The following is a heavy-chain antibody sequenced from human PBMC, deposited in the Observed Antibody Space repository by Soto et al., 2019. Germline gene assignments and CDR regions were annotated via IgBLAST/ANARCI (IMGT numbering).Heavy chain of an antibody. Sequence: GGSLRLSCAASGFTFSSYAMSWVRQAPGKGLEWVSAISGSGGSTYYADSVRGRFTISRDNSKNTLYLQMNSLRAEDTAVYYCAKLITMVRGVIRGDCWFDPWGQGTLVTVSS. D-gene: IGHD3-10*01. CDR2: ISGSGGST. CDR1: GFTFSSYA. V-gene: IGHV3-23*01. CDR3: AKLITMVRGVIRGDCWFDP. J-gene: IGHJ5*02.